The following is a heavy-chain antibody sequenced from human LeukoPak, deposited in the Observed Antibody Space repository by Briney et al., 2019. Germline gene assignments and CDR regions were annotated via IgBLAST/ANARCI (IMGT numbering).Heavy chain of an antibody. CDR1: GYTFTSCG. Sequence: ASVKVSCKASGYTFTSCGHSWMRQAPGQGLEWMGWISAYNGNTNYAQKLQGRVTMTTDTSTSTAYMELRSLRSDDTAIYYGASDSPHNGYSYAPSFYWGQGTLVTVSS. V-gene: IGHV1-18*01. CDR2: ISAYNGNT. J-gene: IGHJ4*02. D-gene: IGHD5-18*01. CDR3: ASDSPHNGYSYAPSFY.